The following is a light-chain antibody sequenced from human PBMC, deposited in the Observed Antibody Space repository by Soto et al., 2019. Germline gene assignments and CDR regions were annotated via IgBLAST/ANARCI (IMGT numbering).Light chain of an antibody. Sequence: AIHLTQSPSSLSASVGDRVTITCRASQGISSALAWCQQKPGKPPKLLLYDASSLESGVPSRFIGSGSGTDFTLTFSSLQPEDYATYYCQQFNSYPITFGQGTRLEIK. CDR2: DAS. CDR1: QGISSA. J-gene: IGKJ5*01. CDR3: QQFNSYPIT. V-gene: IGKV1-13*02.